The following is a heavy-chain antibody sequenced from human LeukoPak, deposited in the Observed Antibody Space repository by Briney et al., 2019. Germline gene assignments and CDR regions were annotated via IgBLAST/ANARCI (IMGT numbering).Heavy chain of an antibody. V-gene: IGHV3-23*01. CDR2: IRDSGVST. Sequence: GGTLRLSCTASAFTLNNYAMNWVRQARGKGLEWVSGIRDSGVSTYYADSVKGRFTISRDSSKNTVSLQMSSLRAEDTAVYYCAKSLLYRYGDCLEDWGQGTLVTVSS. CDR3: AKSLLYRYGDCLED. D-gene: IGHD2-21*02. J-gene: IGHJ4*02. CDR1: AFTLNNYA.